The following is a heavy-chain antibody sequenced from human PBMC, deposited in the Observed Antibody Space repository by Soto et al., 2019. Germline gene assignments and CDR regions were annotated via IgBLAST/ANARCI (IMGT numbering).Heavy chain of an antibody. CDR3: ARQAYQYDTNSFGY. CDR1: GFSFNTYA. Sequence: GGSLSLSCAASGFSFNTYAMSWVRQAPGKGLEWVSAISSSGGSTYYADSVKGRFTISRDNSKNTLYLQWSSLRFSDTAMYYCARQAYQYDTNSFGYWGQGTLVTVSS. CDR2: ISSSGGST. V-gene: IGHV3-23*01. D-gene: IGHD2-8*01. J-gene: IGHJ4*02.